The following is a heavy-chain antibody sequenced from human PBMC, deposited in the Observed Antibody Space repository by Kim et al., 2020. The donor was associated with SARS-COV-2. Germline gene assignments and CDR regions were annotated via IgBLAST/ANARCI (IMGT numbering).Heavy chain of an antibody. CDR1: GGTFSSYA. CDR3: ARVPIAAAGIEYWYFDL. D-gene: IGHD6-13*01. V-gene: IGHV1-69*13. Sequence: SVKVSCKASGGTFSSYAISWVRQAPGQGLEWMGGIIPIFGTANYAQKFQGRVTITADESTSTAYMELSSLRSEDTAVYYCARVPIAAAGIEYWYFDLWGRGTLVTVSS. J-gene: IGHJ2*01. CDR2: IIPIFGTA.